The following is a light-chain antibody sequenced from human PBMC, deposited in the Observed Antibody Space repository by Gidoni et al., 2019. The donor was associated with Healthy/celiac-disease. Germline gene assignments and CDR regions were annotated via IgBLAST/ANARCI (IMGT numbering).Light chain of an antibody. J-gene: IGLJ2*01. V-gene: IGLV2-23*01. CDR3: CSYAGSSTYVV. Sequence: HSALTQPASVSGSPGQSITISCTGTSRDVGSYNLVSWYQKHPGKAPKLMIYEGRKRPSGVSNRFSGSKSGNTASLTISWLQAEDEADYYCCSYAGSSTYVVFGGGTKLTVL. CDR2: EGR. CDR1: SRDVGSYNL.